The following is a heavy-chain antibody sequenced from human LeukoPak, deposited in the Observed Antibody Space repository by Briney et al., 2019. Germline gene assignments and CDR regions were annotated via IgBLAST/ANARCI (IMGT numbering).Heavy chain of an antibody. CDR2: INHSGST. CDR3: ARGLPRYCSGRSCSGRQYFQH. CDR1: GGSFSGYY. Sequence: SETLSLTCAVYGGSFSGYYWSWIRQPPGKGLEWIGEINHSGSTNYSPSLKSRVTISVNTSKNQFSLKLTSVTAADTAVYYCARGLPRYCSGRSCSGRQYFQHWGQGTLVTVSS. D-gene: IGHD2-15*01. J-gene: IGHJ1*01. V-gene: IGHV4-34*01.